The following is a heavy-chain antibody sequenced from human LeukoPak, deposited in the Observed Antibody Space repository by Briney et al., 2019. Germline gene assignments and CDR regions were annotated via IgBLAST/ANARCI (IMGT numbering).Heavy chain of an antibody. D-gene: IGHD5-18*01. J-gene: IGHJ5*02. Sequence: SETLSLTCSVSGGSISSSSYYWGWIRQPPGKGLEWIGSIYYSGSTYYNPTLKRRVTISVDTSKNQFSLKLSSVPAAGTAVYYCARVRIRWFDPWGQGTLVTVSS. V-gene: IGHV4-39*07. CDR1: GGSISSSSYY. CDR3: ARVRIRWFDP. CDR2: IYYSGST.